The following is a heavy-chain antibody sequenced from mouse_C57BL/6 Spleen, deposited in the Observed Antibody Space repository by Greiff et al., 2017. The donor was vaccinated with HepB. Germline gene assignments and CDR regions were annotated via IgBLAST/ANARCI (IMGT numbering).Heavy chain of an antibody. D-gene: IGHD5-1*01. Sequence: QVQLQQSGAELARPGASVKLSCKASGYTFTSYGISWVKQRTGQGLEWIGEIYPRSGNTYYNEKFKGKATLTADKSSSTAYMELRSLTSEDSAVYFCARYLNNEDAMDYWGQGTSVTVSS. J-gene: IGHJ4*01. CDR1: GYTFTSYG. CDR2: IYPRSGNT. CDR3: ARYLNNEDAMDY. V-gene: IGHV1-81*01.